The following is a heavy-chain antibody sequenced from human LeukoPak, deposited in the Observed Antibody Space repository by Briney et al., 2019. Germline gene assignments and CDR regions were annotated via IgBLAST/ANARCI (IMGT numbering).Heavy chain of an antibody. CDR3: ARASRRSPDI. V-gene: IGHV1-2*02. CDR2: INPNSGGT. CDR1: GYTITGYY. Sequence: ASVKVSCKASGYTITGYYMHWVRQAPVQGLEWMGWINPNSGGTNDAQKFQGRVTMTRDTSISTAYMELSRLRSDDTAVYYCARASRRSPDIWGQGTMVTVSS. J-gene: IGHJ3*02.